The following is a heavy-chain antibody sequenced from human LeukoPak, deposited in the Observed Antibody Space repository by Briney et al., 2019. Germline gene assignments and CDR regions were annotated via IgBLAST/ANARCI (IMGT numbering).Heavy chain of an antibody. CDR2: ISNNGDTI. CDR1: GFTFRDYY. Sequence: NAGGSLRLSCAASGFTFRDYYMHWVRQAPGKGLEWISYISNNGDTIYYADSVKGRFTISRDNAKNSPFLQMNSLSAEDTAVYYCARDPQAWEVPLDSWGQGTLVTVSS. CDR3: ARDPQAWEVPLDS. J-gene: IGHJ4*02. D-gene: IGHD2-2*01. V-gene: IGHV3-11*01.